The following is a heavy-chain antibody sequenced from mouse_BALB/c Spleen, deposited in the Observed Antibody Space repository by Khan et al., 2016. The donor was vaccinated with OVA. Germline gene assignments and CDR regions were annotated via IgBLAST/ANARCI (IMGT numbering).Heavy chain of an antibody. Sequence: QVQLKESGPGLVAPSQNLSLTCTVSGFSLSDYGVSWIRQPPGKGLEWLGVIWGGGSTYYNSDLKSRLSISKDNSKSQVFLKMSSLQSDDTAMFYCAKGVGSYYYTLDYWGQGTSVTVSS. CDR2: IWGGGST. V-gene: IGHV2-6-5*01. CDR1: GFSLSDYG. J-gene: IGHJ4*01. CDR3: AKGVGSYYYTLDY.